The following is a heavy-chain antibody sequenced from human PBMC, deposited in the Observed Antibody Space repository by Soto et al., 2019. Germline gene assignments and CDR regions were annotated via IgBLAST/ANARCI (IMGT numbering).Heavy chain of an antibody. CDR2: INAGNGNT. Sequence: GASVKVSCKASGYTFTSYAMHWGRQAPGQRLEWMGCINAGNGNTEYSQKFQGRVTITRDTSASTAYMELSSLRSEETAVYYCARVQHPPYFDYWGKETPVTVSS. J-gene: IGHJ4*02. CDR1: GYTFTSYA. CDR3: ARVQHPPYFDY. V-gene: IGHV1-3*01.